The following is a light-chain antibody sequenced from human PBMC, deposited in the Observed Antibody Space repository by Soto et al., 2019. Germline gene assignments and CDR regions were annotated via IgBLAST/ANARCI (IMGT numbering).Light chain of an antibody. CDR2: GAS. CDR3: QQYNNWPLIT. J-gene: IGKJ5*01. CDR1: QSVRGN. V-gene: IGKV3-15*01. Sequence: EIVRTQSPATLSVSPGERATLSCRASQSVRGNLAWYQQQPCQSPRLLIYGASSSATGIPVRFSGSGSGTEFTPTISSLQSQDFAVYYCQQYNNWPLITFGQGTRLEIK.